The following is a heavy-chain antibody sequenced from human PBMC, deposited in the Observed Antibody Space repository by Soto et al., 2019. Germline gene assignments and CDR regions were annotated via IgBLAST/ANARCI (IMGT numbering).Heavy chain of an antibody. D-gene: IGHD3-10*01. J-gene: IGHJ4*02. CDR1: GFTFSDYW. V-gene: IGHV3-7*05. Sequence: EVQLVESGGGLVQPGGSLRLSCAASGFTFSDYWMSWVRQAPGKGLECVANIKTDGSEKYYVDPVKGRFTIPRDNAKNSLYLQMNSLRAEDTAVYYCASSMGRGGNDYWGPGTLVAVSS. CDR3: ASSMGRGGNDY. CDR2: IKTDGSEK.